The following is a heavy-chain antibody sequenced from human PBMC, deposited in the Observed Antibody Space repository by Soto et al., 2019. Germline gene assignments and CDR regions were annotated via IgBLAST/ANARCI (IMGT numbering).Heavy chain of an antibody. CDR2: LWADGSHE. D-gene: IGHD3-16*01. J-gene: IGHJ3*02. V-gene: IGHV3-33*01. Sequence: QVQLEESGGGVVQPGRSLRLSCAASGFTFSIYGMHWVRQAPGKGLEWVASLWADGSHECYADSVKGRFTVSRDNSKSTVYLQMNSRRAEDTALYYCVREPTGGNEAFDIWGQGTMVTVSS. CDR3: VREPTGGNEAFDI. CDR1: GFTFSIYG.